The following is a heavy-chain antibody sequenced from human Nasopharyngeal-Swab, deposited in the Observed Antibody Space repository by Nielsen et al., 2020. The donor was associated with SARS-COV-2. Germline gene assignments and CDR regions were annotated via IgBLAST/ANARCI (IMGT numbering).Heavy chain of an antibody. D-gene: IGHD2-21*02. CDR3: AVTWDY. J-gene: IGHJ4*02. CDR2: ISAYNGNT. V-gene: IGHV1-18*01. CDR1: GYTFRSYG. Sequence: ASVKVSCKASGYTFRSYGISWVRQAPGQGLEWMVWISAYNGNTNYAQKLQGRVTMTTDTSTNTAYMELRSLKSDDTVVYYCAVTWDYWGQGTLVTVSS.